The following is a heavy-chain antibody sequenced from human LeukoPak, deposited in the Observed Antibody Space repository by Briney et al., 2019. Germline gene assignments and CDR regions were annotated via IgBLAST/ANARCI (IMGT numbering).Heavy chain of an antibody. J-gene: IGHJ4*02. Sequence: PGGSLRLSCAASGFTFRNYWMSWVRQAPGKGLEWVANINQDGSDKYYVDSVKGRFTVSRDNAQNSLYLQMNSLRVEDTAMYYCAGPVAGTRYWGQGTLVTVSS. D-gene: IGHD6-19*01. CDR3: AGPVAGTRY. CDR2: INQDGSDK. V-gene: IGHV3-7*01. CDR1: GFTFRNYW.